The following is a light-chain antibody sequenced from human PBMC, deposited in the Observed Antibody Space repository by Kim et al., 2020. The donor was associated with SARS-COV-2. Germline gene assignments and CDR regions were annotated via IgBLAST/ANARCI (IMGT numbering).Light chain of an antibody. J-gene: IGKJ4*01. V-gene: IGKV1-9*01. CDR2: AAS. Sequence: ASLRDRVTFTGRAIQGISSYLAWYQQKPGKAPKLLIYAASTLQSGVPSRFSGSGSGTEFTLTISSLQPEDFATYYCQQLNSYPLTFGGGTKVDIK. CDR1: QGISSY. CDR3: QQLNSYPLT.